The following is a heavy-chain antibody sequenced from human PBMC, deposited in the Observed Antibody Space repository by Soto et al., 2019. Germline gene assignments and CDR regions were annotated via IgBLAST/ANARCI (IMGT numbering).Heavy chain of an antibody. CDR2: IWYDGSNK. J-gene: IGHJ6*02. Sequence: PGGSLRLSCAASGFTFSSYGMHWVRQAPGKGLEWVAVIWYDGSNKYYADSVKGRFTISRDNSKNTLYLQMNSLRAEDTAVYYCARDTDGSGSYLHFPDYYYYGMDVWGQGTTVTVSS. CDR3: ARDTDGSGSYLHFPDYYYYGMDV. CDR1: GFTFSSYG. D-gene: IGHD3-10*01. V-gene: IGHV3-33*01.